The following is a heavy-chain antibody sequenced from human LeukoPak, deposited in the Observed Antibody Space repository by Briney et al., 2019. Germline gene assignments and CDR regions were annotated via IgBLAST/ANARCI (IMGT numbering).Heavy chain of an antibody. CDR3: ARAYYYGSGSPNWFDP. V-gene: IGHV3-7*01. Sequence: GGSLRLSCAASGFTFSSYWMSWVRQAPGKGLEWVANIKQDGSEKYYVDSVKGRFTISRDNAKNSLYLQMNSLRAVDTAVYYCARAYYYGSGSPNWFDPWGQGTLVTVSS. CDR1: GFTFSSYW. J-gene: IGHJ5*02. D-gene: IGHD3-10*01. CDR2: IKQDGSEK.